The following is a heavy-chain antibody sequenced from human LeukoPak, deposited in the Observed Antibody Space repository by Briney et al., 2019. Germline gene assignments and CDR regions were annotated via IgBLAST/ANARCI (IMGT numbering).Heavy chain of an antibody. CDR2: IYYSGST. J-gene: IGHJ5*02. Sequence: SETLSLTCTVSGGSISRDYWSWIRQPPGKGLEWIGYIYYSGSTYYNPSLKSRVTISVDTSKNQFSLKLRSVTAADTAVYYSARHPDGYSSSWYSSPWGQGTLVTVSS. V-gene: IGHV4-59*08. CDR1: GGSISRDY. CDR3: ARHPDGYSSSWYSSP. D-gene: IGHD6-13*01.